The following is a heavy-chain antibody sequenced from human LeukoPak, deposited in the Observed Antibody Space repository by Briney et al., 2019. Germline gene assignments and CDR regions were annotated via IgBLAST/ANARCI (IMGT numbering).Heavy chain of an antibody. D-gene: IGHD5-12*01. J-gene: IGHJ4*02. V-gene: IGHV5-51*01. Sequence: GESLKISCKGSGYSFPNYWIGWVRQMPGKGLEWMGIIYPGDSDTTYKPSFQGQVTISADKSISTAYLQWSSLKASDTAMYYCARSRGYSGYDSRSFGYWGQGTLVTVSS. CDR2: IYPGDSDT. CDR3: ARSRGYSGYDSRSFGY. CDR1: GYSFPNYW.